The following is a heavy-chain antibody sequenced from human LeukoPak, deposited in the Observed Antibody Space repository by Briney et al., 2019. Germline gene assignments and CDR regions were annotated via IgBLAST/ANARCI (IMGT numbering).Heavy chain of an antibody. Sequence: ASVKVSCKASGYTFTSYGISWVRQAPGQGLEWMGRIIPILGIANYAQKFQGRVTITADKSTSTAYMELSSLRSEDTAVYYCARGEVVAATKYYYYGMDVWGQGTTVTVSS. CDR3: ARGEVVAATKYYYYGMDV. CDR1: GYTFTSYG. J-gene: IGHJ6*02. V-gene: IGHV1-69*04. CDR2: IIPILGIA. D-gene: IGHD2-15*01.